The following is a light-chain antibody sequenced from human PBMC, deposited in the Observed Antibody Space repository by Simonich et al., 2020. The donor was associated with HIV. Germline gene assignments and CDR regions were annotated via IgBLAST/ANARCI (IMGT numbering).Light chain of an antibody. J-gene: IGKJ3*01. CDR2: AAS. Sequence: DIVMTQSPATLSVSPGERATLPCRASQSVSSNLAWYQQKPGQAPRLLIYAASSRATGIPARFSGSGFGTEFTLTISSIQSEDFAVYSCQQYNNWPSPFTFGPGTKVDIK. CDR1: QSVSSN. V-gene: IGKV3-15*01. CDR3: QQYNNWPSPFT.